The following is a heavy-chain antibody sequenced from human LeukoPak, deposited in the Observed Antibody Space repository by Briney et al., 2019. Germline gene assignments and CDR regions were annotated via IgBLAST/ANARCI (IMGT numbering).Heavy chain of an antibody. CDR3: ARGRIAGSYYYYYYMDV. V-gene: IGHV4-39*07. J-gene: IGHJ6*03. CDR1: GGSISSSSYY. Sequence: SETLSLTRTVSGGSISSSSYYWGWIRQPPGKGLEWIGEINHSGSTNYNPSLKSRVTISVDTSKNQFSLKLSSVTAADTAVYYCARGRIAGSYYYYYYMDVWGKGTTVTVSS. D-gene: IGHD6-13*01. CDR2: INHSGST.